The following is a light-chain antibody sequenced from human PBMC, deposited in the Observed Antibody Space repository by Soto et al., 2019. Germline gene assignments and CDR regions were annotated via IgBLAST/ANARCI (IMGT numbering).Light chain of an antibody. CDR1: SSNIGSKT. CDR3: AAWDASLNGYV. V-gene: IGLV1-44*01. Sequence: QSVLTQPPSASGTPGQRVTISCSGSSSNIGSKTVNWYKQLPGTVPKLLIYNSYQRPSGVPDRFSGSKSGTSASLAISGHQSEDEADYYCAAWDASLNGYVFGAGTKVTVL. CDR2: NSY. J-gene: IGLJ1*01.